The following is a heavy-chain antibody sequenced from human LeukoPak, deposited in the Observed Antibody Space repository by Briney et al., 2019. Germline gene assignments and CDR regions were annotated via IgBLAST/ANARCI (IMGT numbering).Heavy chain of an antibody. CDR1: GLTFSSYD. D-gene: IGHD3-10*01. Sequence: GGSLRLSCAASGLTFSSYDMHWVRQATGKGLEWVSAIGTAGDTYYPGSVKGRFTISRENAKNSLYLQMNSLRAGDTAVYYCARAVGGSGSNGPPWFDPWGQGTLVTVSS. CDR3: ARAVGGSGSNGPPWFDP. CDR2: IGTAGDT. J-gene: IGHJ5*02. V-gene: IGHV3-13*01.